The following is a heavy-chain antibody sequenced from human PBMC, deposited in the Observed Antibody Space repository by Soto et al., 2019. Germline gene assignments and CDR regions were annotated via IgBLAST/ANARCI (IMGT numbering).Heavy chain of an antibody. J-gene: IGHJ4*02. D-gene: IGHD3-16*01. Sequence: QVQMVESGGGVVQPGRSLRLSCAASGFTFSNYGMHWVRQAPGKGLEWVAVISYEGSNKYYADSVKGRFTISRDNSKNTLYLQMNSLRAEDTAVYYCAKDLGYGGSFDYWGQGALVTVSS. CDR3: AKDLGYGGSFDY. CDR1: GFTFSNYG. CDR2: ISYEGSNK. V-gene: IGHV3-30*18.